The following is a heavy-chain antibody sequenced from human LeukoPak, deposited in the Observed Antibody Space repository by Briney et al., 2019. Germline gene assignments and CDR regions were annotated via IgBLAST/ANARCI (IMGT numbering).Heavy chain of an antibody. V-gene: IGHV1-8*03. D-gene: IGHD2-15*01. J-gene: IGHJ4*02. CDR1: GHTLTTYD. CDR3: ARARTMRGPETPPYYFDY. Sequence: ASAKVSCKASGHTLTTYDITWVRQAAGQGLEWMGWMNPSSGDTGFPQKFQGRVTLTRNTSINTAYMELSSLTPEDTAVYYCARARTMRGPETPPYYFDYWGRGTLVTVSS. CDR2: MNPSSGDT.